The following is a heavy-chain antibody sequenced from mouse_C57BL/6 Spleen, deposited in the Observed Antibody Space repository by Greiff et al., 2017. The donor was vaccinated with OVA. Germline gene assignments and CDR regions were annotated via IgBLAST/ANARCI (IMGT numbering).Heavy chain of an antibody. V-gene: IGHV1-47*01. CDR2: FHPYNDDT. D-gene: IGHD2-4*01. Sequence: VQLQESGAELVKPGASVKMSCKASGYTFTTYPIEWMKQNHGKSLEWIGNFHPYNDDTKYNEKFKGKATLTVEKSSSTVYLELSRLTSDDSAVYYCARGGYYDYDGFAYWGQGTLVTVSA. J-gene: IGHJ3*01. CDR1: GYTFTTYP. CDR3: ARGGYYDYDGFAY.